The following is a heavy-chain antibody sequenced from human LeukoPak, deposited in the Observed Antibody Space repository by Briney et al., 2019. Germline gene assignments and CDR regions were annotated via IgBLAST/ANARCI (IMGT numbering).Heavy chain of an antibody. J-gene: IGHJ3*02. V-gene: IGHV3-7*01. D-gene: IGHD3-10*01. CDR1: GFTFSSSW. CDR3: ARPMARNTDAFDI. Sequence: PAESLRLTCAASGFTFSSSWMSWVRQAPGQGLEWVGNIKRDGSEKYYVDSVKGRFTTSRDNAKKSLFLQMISPSADDAAVEYCARPMARNTDAFDIWGQGTMVTVSS. CDR2: IKRDGSEK.